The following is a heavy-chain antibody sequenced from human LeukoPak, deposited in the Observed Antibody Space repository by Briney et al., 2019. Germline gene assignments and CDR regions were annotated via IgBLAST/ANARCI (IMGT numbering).Heavy chain of an antibody. CDR1: GFIFDDYG. CDR2: INWNGGST. Sequence: PGGSLRLSCAASGFIFDDYGMSWVRQAPGKGLEWVSGINWNGGSTGCGDSVKGRFTISRDNAKNSLYLQMNSLRAEDTGLYYCARDHPSAMVRGVMGGFDPWGQGTLVTVSS. J-gene: IGHJ5*02. V-gene: IGHV3-20*04. D-gene: IGHD3-10*01. CDR3: ARDHPSAMVRGVMGGFDP.